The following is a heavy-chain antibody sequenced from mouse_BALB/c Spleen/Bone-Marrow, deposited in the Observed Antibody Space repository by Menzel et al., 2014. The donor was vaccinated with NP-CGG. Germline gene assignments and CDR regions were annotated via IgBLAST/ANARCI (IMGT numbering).Heavy chain of an antibody. CDR2: INPRNTYS. CDR1: GYSFTSYT. J-gene: IGHJ2*01. CDR3: TWEGTYDVCSGHFYY. V-gene: IGHV1-4*01. D-gene: IGHD2-3*01. Sequence: VQLQQSGVELARPGASVKMSCKASGYSFTSYTMHWVKQRPGQGLEWIAYINPRNTYSDYNQKFKDRATVTADKSSSPTYMQLSSLTSEDAAVYYCTWEGTYDVCSGHFYYCGEGTTLTV.